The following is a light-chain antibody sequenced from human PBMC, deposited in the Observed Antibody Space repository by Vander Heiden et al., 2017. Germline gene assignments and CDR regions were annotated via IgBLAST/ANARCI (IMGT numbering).Light chain of an antibody. J-gene: IGKJ2*01. CDR1: QGISSY. CDR3: QQLNSYPRT. V-gene: IGKV1-9*01. CDR2: AAS. Sequence: DIQLTQSLSFLSASVGDRVTITCRASQGISSYLAWYQQKPGKAPKLLIYAASTLQSGVPSRFSGSGSGTEFTLIISSLQPEDFATYYCQQLNSYPRTFGQGTKLEIK.